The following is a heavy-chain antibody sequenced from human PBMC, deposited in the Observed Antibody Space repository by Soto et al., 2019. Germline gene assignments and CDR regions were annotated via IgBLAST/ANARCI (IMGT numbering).Heavy chain of an antibody. Sequence: GASVKVSCKASGYTFTSYGISWVRQAPGQGLEWMGWISAYNGNTNYAQKLQGRVTMTTDTSTSTAYMELRSLRSDDTAVYYCARGRYCSSTSCHRYYYYYGMDVWGQGTTVTVSS. CDR3: ARGRYCSSTSCHRYYYYYGMDV. J-gene: IGHJ6*02. CDR1: GYTFTSYG. V-gene: IGHV1-18*04. CDR2: ISAYNGNT. D-gene: IGHD2-2*01.